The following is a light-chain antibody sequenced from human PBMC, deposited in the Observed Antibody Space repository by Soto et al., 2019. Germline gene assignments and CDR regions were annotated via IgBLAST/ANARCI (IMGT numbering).Light chain of an antibody. CDR3: RQSYSTPYT. J-gene: IGKJ5*01. CDR1: QSISSY. Sequence: DIQMTQSPSSLSASVGDRVTITCRASQSISSYLNWYQQKPGKAPKPLIYAASSLQSGVPSRFSGSGSGTDFTLTISSLQPEDFATYYCRQSYSTPYTFGQGTRLEIK. V-gene: IGKV1-39*01. CDR2: AAS.